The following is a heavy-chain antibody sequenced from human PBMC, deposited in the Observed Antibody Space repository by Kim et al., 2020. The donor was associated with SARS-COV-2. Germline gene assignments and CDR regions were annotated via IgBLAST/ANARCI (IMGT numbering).Heavy chain of an antibody. CDR1: GFTFSSYW. CDR2: IKQDGSEK. D-gene: IGHD2-2*01. Sequence: GGSLRLSCAASGFTFSSYWMSWVRQAPGKGLEWVANIKQDGSEKYYVDSVKGRFTIPRDNAKNSLYLQMNSLRAEDTAVYYCASNLIGYCSSTSCYPPDYWGQGTLVTVSS. CDR3: ASNLIGYCSSTSCYPPDY. J-gene: IGHJ4*02. V-gene: IGHV3-7*05.